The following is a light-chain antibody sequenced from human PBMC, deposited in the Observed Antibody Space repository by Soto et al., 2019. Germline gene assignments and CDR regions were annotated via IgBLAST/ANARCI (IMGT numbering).Light chain of an antibody. J-gene: IGLJ3*02. CDR3: AAWDDNLNGPL. CDR2: SDD. V-gene: IGLV1-44*01. CDR1: NSNIGRYS. Sequence: QSVLTQPPSRSGTPGQRVTISCSGSNSNIGRYSVNWYQHFPGTAPKILIYSDDERPSGVPDRFYGSKSGTSASLAISGLQSEDEAEYYCAAWDDNLNGPLFGGGTKVTVL.